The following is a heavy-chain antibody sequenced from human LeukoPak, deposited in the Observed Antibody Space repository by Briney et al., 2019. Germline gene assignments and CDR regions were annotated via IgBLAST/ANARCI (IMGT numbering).Heavy chain of an antibody. CDR2: INPNSGGT. V-gene: IGHV1-2*02. J-gene: IGHJ4*02. Sequence: GASVTVSFKASGYTFTCYYMHWVRQAPGQGLEWMGWINPNSGGTNYAQKFQGRVTMTRDTSISTAYMELSRLRSDDTAVYYCARVDLRMGPFDYWGQGTLVTVSS. CDR1: GYTFTCYY. D-gene: IGHD5/OR15-5a*01. CDR3: ARVDLRMGPFDY.